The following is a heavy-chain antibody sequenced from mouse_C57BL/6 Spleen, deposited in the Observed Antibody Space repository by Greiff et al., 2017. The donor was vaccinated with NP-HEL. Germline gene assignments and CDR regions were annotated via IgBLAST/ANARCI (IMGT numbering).Heavy chain of an antibody. CDR3: ASERDGYLFAY. V-gene: IGHV2-6*01. D-gene: IGHD2-3*01. Sequence: VQGVESGPGLVAPSQSLSITCTVSGFSLTSYGVDWVRQSPGKGLEWLGVIWGVGSTNYNSALKSRLSISKDNSKSQVFLKMNSLQTDDTAMYYCASERDGYLFAYWGQGTLVTVSA. CDR1: GFSLTSYG. CDR2: IWGVGST. J-gene: IGHJ3*01.